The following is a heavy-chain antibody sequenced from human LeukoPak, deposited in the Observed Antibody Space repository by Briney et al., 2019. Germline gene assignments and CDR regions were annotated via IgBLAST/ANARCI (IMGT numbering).Heavy chain of an antibody. CDR3: AKSFFIVGATDSLDY. Sequence: HPGGSLRLSCAASGFTFSSYGMNWVRQAPGKGLEWVAFIRYEGSNKYYADSVKGRFTISRDNSKNTLYLQMNSLRAEDTAVYYCAKSFFIVGATDSLDYWGQGTLVTVSS. CDR2: IRYEGSNK. V-gene: IGHV3-30*02. D-gene: IGHD1-26*01. CDR1: GFTFSSYG. J-gene: IGHJ4*02.